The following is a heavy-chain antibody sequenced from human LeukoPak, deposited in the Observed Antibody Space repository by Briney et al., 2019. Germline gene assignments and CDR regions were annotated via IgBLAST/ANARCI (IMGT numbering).Heavy chain of an antibody. D-gene: IGHD6-13*01. Sequence: GGSLRLSCAASGFTFRSYDMHWVRQATGKGLEWVSGIGTAGEIYYPGSVKGRFTISRENAKNSLYLQVNSLRAGDTAVYYCARAAYSSTWYSRYFDLWGRGTLVTVSS. CDR2: IGTAGEI. J-gene: IGHJ2*01. CDR1: GFTFRSYD. V-gene: IGHV3-13*01. CDR3: ARAAYSSTWYSRYFDL.